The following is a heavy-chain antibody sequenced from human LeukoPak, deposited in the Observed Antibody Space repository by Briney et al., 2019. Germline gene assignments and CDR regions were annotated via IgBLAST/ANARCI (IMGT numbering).Heavy chain of an antibody. CDR1: GDSIDSYY. J-gene: IGHJ5*02. CDR3: ARGQGYPIWFDP. Sequence: PSETLSLTCSVSGDSIDSYYWSWIRQPPGKGLDWIGFSHVSGNTRYSPSLRGRVTISVDTSKNQFSLKLSSVTAADTAVYYCARGQGYPIWFDPWGQGTLVTVPS. CDR2: SHVSGNT. V-gene: IGHV4-59*12. D-gene: IGHD1-1*01.